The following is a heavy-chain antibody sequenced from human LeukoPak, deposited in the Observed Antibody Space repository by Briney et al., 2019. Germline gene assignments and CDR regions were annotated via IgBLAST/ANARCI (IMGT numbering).Heavy chain of an antibody. CDR3: AKDLAVAGTGGGY. J-gene: IGHJ4*02. CDR2: IRYDGSNK. Sequence: GGSLRLSCAASGFTLSSHAIHWVRQAPGKGLEWVAFIRYDGSNKYYADSVKGRFTISRGNSKNTLYLQMNSLRAEDTAVYYCAKDLAVAGTGGGYWGQGTLVTVSS. CDR1: GFTLSSHA. V-gene: IGHV3-30*02. D-gene: IGHD6-19*01.